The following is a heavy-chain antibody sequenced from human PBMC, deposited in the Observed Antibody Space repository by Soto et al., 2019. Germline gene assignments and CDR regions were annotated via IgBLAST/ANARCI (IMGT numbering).Heavy chain of an antibody. CDR1: GFTFSTYA. D-gene: IGHD6-13*01. CDR3: AKDLRGEGSSRY. Sequence: EVQLLESGGGLVQPGGSLRLSCAASGFTFSTYAMSWVRQAPGKGLEWVSLISGSGVSTYYADSVKGRFTISRHNSKNTLSPEMISLRAEATAISYCAKDLRGEGSSRYWGQGTLVTVSS. V-gene: IGHV3-23*01. J-gene: IGHJ4*02. CDR2: ISGSGVST.